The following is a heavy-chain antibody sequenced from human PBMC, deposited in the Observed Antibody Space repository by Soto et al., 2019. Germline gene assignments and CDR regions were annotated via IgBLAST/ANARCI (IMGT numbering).Heavy chain of an antibody. Sequence: PSETLSLTCSVSGGSISNYIWNWIRQSPGKGLEWIGYIYYIGSTNYNPSLKSRVTLSVDRSNNQFSLKLTSVTAADTDVYYCARSIGHSSGWKYYFDYWGQGTLVTVSS. D-gene: IGHD6-19*01. CDR3: ARSIGHSSGWKYYFDY. V-gene: IGHV4-59*01. J-gene: IGHJ4*02. CDR2: IYYIGST. CDR1: GGSISNYI.